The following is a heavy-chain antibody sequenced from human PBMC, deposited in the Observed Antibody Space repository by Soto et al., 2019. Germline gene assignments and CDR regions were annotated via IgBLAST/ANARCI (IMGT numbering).Heavy chain of an antibody. Sequence: GGSLRLSCAASGFTFRSYAMSWVRQAPGKGLEWVSGISGSGISTHYADSVKGRFTVSRDNSKNTLYLQMNSLRAEDTAVYNCAKDMVPGVIPPNLDYWGQGTLVTV. J-gene: IGHJ4*02. CDR1: GFTFRSYA. D-gene: IGHD3-10*01. CDR3: AKDMVPGVIPPNLDY. V-gene: IGHV3-23*01. CDR2: ISGSGIST.